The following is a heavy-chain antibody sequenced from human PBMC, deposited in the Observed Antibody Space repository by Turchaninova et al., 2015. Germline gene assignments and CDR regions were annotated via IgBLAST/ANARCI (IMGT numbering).Heavy chain of an antibody. D-gene: IGHD3-22*01. Sequence: QLQLQESGPGLVKPSETLSLTCTVSGGSISSSSYYWGWIRQPPGKGLEWIGSIFYSGRTYYNPSLKSRVPISGDTSKNQVSLKMSSVTAADTAGYYCARLNPLIDGCWWGQGTLVTVSS. CDR2: IFYSGRT. V-gene: IGHV4-39*01. CDR1: GGSISSSSYY. CDR3: ARLNPLIDGCW. J-gene: IGHJ4*02.